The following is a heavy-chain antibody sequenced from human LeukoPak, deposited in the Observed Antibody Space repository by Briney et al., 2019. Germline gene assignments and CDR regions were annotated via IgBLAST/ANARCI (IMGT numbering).Heavy chain of an antibody. D-gene: IGHD5-18*01. CDR3: ATHSGFRHDY. J-gene: IGHJ4*02. Sequence: PGGSLRLSCADSGFIFSNYWMSWVRQAPGKGLEWVANMNEDGSHVYYVGSVKGRFTISRDNAKSSLYLQMNSLRAGDTAVYNCATHSGFRHDYWGQGTLVTVSS. V-gene: IGHV3-7*01. CDR2: MNEDGSHV. CDR1: GFIFSNYW.